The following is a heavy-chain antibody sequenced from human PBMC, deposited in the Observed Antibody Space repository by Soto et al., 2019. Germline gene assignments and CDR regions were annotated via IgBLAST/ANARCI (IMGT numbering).Heavy chain of an antibody. CDR3: ARDGDDGSGSPYSDY. Sequence: NPSETLSLTCTVSGGSMSDYFWSWVRQSPGKGLEWIGNIYYLGSTDYDPSLKSRVTISVKTSKRQLFLRLTSVTAADTAADYCARDGDDGSGSPYSDYWGPGTQVTVSS. D-gene: IGHD3-10*01. CDR2: IYYLGST. V-gene: IGHV4-59*01. J-gene: IGHJ4*02. CDR1: GGSMSDYF.